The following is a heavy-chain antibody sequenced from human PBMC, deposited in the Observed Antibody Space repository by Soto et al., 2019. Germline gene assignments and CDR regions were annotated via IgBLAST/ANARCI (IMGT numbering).Heavy chain of an antibody. CDR1: GFSFSSHS. CDR2: ISSRSSLI. V-gene: IGHV3-21*06. CDR3: ARERGEYDSGWYIDR. D-gene: IGHD6-19*01. Sequence: GGSLRLSCAASGFSFSSHSFNWVRQAPGQGLEWVEYISSRSSLILYADSVRGRFVISRDNALNSLYLQMNSPRDEDTAIYYCARERGEYDSGWYIDRWGQGTPVTVSS. J-gene: IGHJ5*02.